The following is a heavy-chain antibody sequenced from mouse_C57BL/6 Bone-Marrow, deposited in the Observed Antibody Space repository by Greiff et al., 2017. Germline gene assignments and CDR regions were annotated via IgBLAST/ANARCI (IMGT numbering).Heavy chain of an antibody. J-gene: IGHJ1*03. Sequence: QVQLQQSGAELARPGASVKLSCKASGYTFTSYGLSWVKQRTGQGLEWIGEIYPRSGNTYYNAKFKGKATLTADKSSSTVYMVLRSLTSEDSAVYFCARSGPYYGSSYVWYFYVWGTGTTVTVSS. D-gene: IGHD1-1*01. CDR1: GYTFTSYG. CDR3: ARSGPYYGSSYVWYFYV. CDR2: IYPRSGNT. V-gene: IGHV1-81*01.